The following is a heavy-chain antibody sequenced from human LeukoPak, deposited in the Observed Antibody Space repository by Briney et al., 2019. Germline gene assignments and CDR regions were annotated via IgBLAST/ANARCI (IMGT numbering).Heavy chain of an antibody. J-gene: IGHJ6*03. V-gene: IGHV4-30-2*01. CDR1: GGSISSGGYY. CDR2: VYHSGST. Sequence: PSETLSLTCTVSGGSISSGGYYWSWIRQPPGKGLEWIVYVYHSGSTSYNPSLKSRVTISVDRSKSQFPLKLSSVTAADTAVYYGARDADLFYYSYRDVWGKGTTVTVSS. CDR3: ARDADLFYYSYRDV.